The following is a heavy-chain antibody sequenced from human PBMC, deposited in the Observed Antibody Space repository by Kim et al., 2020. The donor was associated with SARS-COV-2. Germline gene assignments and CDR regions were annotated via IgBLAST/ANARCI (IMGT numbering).Heavy chain of an antibody. J-gene: IGHJ3*02. Sequence: SETLSLTCTVSGGSISSGGYYWSWIRQHPGKGLEWIGYIYYSGSTYYNPSLKSRVTISVDTSKNQFSLKLSSVTAADTAVYYCARDSPIKTQWLGYDAFDIWGQGTMVTVSS. CDR2: IYYSGST. CDR1: GGSISSGGYY. D-gene: IGHD6-19*01. CDR3: ARDSPIKTQWLGYDAFDI. V-gene: IGHV4-31*03.